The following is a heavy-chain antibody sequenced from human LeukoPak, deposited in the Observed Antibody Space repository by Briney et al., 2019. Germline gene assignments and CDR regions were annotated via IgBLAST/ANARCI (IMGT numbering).Heavy chain of an antibody. J-gene: IGHJ6*03. CDR2: IYYSGST. D-gene: IGHD3-3*01. CDR1: GGSISSYY. Sequence: PSETLSLTCTVSGGSISSYYWSWIRQPPGKGLEWIGYIYYSGSTNYNPSLKSRVTISVDTSKNQFSLKLSSVTAADTAVYYCARDANDFWSGYRGYYMDVWGKGTTVTVSS. CDR3: ARDANDFWSGYRGYYMDV. V-gene: IGHV4-59*01.